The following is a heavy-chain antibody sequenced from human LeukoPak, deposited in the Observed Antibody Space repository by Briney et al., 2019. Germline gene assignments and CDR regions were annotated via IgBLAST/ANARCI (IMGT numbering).Heavy chain of an antibody. V-gene: IGHV4-34*01. Sequence: SGTLSLTCAVYGGSFSGYYWSWIRQPPGKGLEWIGEINHSGSTNYNPSLKSRVTISVDTSKNQCSLKLSSVTAADTAVYYCARSRLRSMIYWGQGTLVTVSS. D-gene: IGHD3-16*01. J-gene: IGHJ4*02. CDR1: GGSFSGYY. CDR3: ARSRLRSMIY. CDR2: INHSGST.